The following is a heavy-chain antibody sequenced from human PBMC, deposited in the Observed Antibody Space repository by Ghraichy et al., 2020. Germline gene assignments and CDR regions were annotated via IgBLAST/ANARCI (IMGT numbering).Heavy chain of an antibody. V-gene: IGHV3-7*01. CDR3: ARDLGSGWYFDY. CDR1: GFIFSSYW. J-gene: IGHJ4*02. D-gene: IGHD6-19*01. Sequence: GDSLNISCAASGFIFSSYWMSWVRQAPGKGLEWVANIKKDGSEKYYVDSVKGRFTISRDNAKNSLYLQMNSLRAEDTAVYYCARDLGSGWYFDYWGQGTLVTVSS. CDR2: IKKDGSEK.